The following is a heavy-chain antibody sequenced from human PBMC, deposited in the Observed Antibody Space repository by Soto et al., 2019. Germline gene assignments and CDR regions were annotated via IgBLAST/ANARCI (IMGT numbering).Heavy chain of an antibody. J-gene: IGHJ6*02. CDR3: ARVHQYGMDV. Sequence: ASVKVSCKASGYTFTSYGISWVRQAPGQGLEWMGWINPNSGGTNYAQKFQGWVTMTRDTSISTAYMELSRLRSDDTAVYYCARVHQYGMDVWGQGTTVTVSS. CDR1: GYTFTSYG. CDR2: INPNSGGT. V-gene: IGHV1-2*04.